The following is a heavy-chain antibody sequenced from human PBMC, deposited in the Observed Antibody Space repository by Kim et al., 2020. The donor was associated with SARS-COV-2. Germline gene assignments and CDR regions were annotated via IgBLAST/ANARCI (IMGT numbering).Heavy chain of an antibody. CDR2: ISAYTGNT. D-gene: IGHD6-13*01. CDR1: GYTFTSYG. V-gene: IGHV1-18*01. J-gene: IGHJ6*03. Sequence: ASVKVSCKASGYTFTSYGISWVRQAPGQGLEWMGWISAYTGNTNYAQKLQGRVTMTTDTSTSTAYMELRSLRSDDTAVYYCARVPHSSSWADNSYYYYMAVWGKGTTVTVSS. CDR3: ARVPHSSSWADNSYYYYMAV.